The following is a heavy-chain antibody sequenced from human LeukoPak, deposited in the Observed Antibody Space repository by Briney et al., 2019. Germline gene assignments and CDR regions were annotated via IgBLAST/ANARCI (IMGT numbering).Heavy chain of an antibody. V-gene: IGHV3-23*01. Sequence: GGSLRLSCAASGFTFSSYAMSWVRQAPGKGLEWVSAISGSGGSTYYADSVKGRVTISRDNSKNTLYLQMNSLRAEDTAVYYCAKNSMYDFWSAIQFDYWGQGTLVTVSS. CDR2: ISGSGGST. CDR3: AKNSMYDFWSAIQFDY. D-gene: IGHD3-3*01. CDR1: GFTFSSYA. J-gene: IGHJ4*02.